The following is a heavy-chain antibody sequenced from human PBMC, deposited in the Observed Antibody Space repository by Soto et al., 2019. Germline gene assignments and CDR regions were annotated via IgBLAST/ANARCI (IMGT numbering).Heavy chain of an antibody. CDR2: IIPIFGTA. Sequence: QVQLVQSGAEVKKPGSSVKVSCKASGGTFSSSAISWVRQAPGQGLEWMGGIIPIFGTANYAQKFQGRVTITADESTSTAYMELSSLRSEDTAVYYCAREGAMVRGVISWFDPWGQGTLVTVSS. CDR1: GGTFSSSA. D-gene: IGHD3-10*01. CDR3: AREGAMVRGVISWFDP. J-gene: IGHJ5*02. V-gene: IGHV1-69*01.